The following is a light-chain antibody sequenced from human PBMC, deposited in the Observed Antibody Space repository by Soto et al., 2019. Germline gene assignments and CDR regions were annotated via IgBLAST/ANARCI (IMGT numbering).Light chain of an antibody. CDR2: AAS. CDR3: QQSSSAPYT. V-gene: IGKV1-39*01. J-gene: IGKJ2*01. Sequence: DIQMTQSPSSLSASVVERVTITCRASQTIRHYLNWYRQHPGRAPELLIYAASNLQSGVPSRFSGSGSGTEFTLTINSLHTEDFATYFCQQSSSAPYTFGLGTRLES. CDR1: QTIRHY.